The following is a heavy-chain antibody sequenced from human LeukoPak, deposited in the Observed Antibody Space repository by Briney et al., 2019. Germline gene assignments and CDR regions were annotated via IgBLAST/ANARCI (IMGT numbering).Heavy chain of an antibody. CDR1: GYSISSGYY. CDR2: IYYSGST. J-gene: IGHJ4*02. CDR3: ARDGTAMAI. D-gene: IGHD5-18*01. Sequence: PSETLSLTCTVSGYSISSGYYWGWIRQPPGKGLEWIGNIYYSGSTYYNSSLRSRVTISVDTSKNQFSLKLSSVTAADTAVYYCARDGTAMAIWGQGTLVTVSS. V-gene: IGHV4-38-2*02.